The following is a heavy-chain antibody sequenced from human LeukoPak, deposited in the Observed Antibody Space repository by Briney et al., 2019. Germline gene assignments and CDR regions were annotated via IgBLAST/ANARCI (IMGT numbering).Heavy chain of an antibody. CDR3: ARSTIAAGGVLDS. J-gene: IGHJ4*02. CDR2: ISSSSSTI. Sequence: PGGSLRLSCVASEFTFSKYSMNWVRQAPGKGLEWVSYISSSSSTIYYADSVKGRFTISRDNAKNSLFLQMNSLRAEDTAVYYCARSTIAAGGVLDSWGQGTLVTVSS. D-gene: IGHD6-13*01. CDR1: EFTFSKYS. V-gene: IGHV3-48*01.